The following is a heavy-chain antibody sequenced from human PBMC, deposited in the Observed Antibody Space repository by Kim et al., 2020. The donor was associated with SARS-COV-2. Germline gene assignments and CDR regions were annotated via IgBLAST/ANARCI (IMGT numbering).Heavy chain of an antibody. D-gene: IGHD6-13*01. J-gene: IGHJ6*02. CDR1: GFTFSSYE. V-gene: IGHV3-48*03. CDR2: ISSSGSTI. Sequence: GGSLRLSCAASGFTFSSYEMNWVRQAPGKGLEWVSYISSSGSTIYYADSVKGRFTISRDNAKNSLYLQMNSLRAEDTAVYYCARDLSVPYSTYYYYGMDVWGQGTTVTVSS. CDR3: ARDLSVPYSTYYYYGMDV.